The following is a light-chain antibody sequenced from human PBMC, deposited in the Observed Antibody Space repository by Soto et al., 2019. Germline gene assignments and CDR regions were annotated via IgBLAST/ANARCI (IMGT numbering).Light chain of an antibody. J-gene: IGLJ1*01. Sequence: SALTQPPSVSGSPGQSVTISCTGPSSDVGSYNRVSWYQQPPGTAPKVMVYEAYKRPSGVSNRFSGSKSGSTASLTISGLQAEDEADYYCCSNAVGSTYVFGTGTKCTV. CDR1: SSDVGSYNR. CDR2: EAY. CDR3: CSNAVGSTYV. V-gene: IGLV2-23*01.